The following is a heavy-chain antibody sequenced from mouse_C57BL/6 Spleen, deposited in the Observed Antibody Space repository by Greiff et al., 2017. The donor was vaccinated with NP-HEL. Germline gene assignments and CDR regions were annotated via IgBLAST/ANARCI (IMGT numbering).Heavy chain of an antibody. V-gene: IGHV1-76*01. D-gene: IGHD1-1*01. CDR2: IYPGSGNT. Sequence: QVQLQQSGAELVRPGASVKLSCKASGYTFTDYYINWVKQRPGQGLEWIARIYPGSGNTYYNEKFKGKATLTAEKSSSTAYMQLSSLTSEDSAVYFCARGDYAPRRSYFDYWGQGTTLTVSS. CDR1: GYTFTDYY. CDR3: ARGDYAPRRSYFDY. J-gene: IGHJ2*01.